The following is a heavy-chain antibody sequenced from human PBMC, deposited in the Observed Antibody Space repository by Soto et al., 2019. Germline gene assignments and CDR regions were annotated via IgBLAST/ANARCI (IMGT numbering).Heavy chain of an antibody. J-gene: IGHJ4*02. CDR1: GFSFSIYG. CDR3: AKPYSGSPPKNFDY. D-gene: IGHD1-26*01. CDR2: TSYDGSNK. Sequence: GRSLRLSCAASGFSFSIYGMYWVRQAPGKGLEWVAATSYDGSNKYYADSVKGRFTISRDNSKNTMFLQMNSLRAEDTAVYYCAKPYSGSPPKNFDYWGQGTLVTSPQ. V-gene: IGHV3-30*18.